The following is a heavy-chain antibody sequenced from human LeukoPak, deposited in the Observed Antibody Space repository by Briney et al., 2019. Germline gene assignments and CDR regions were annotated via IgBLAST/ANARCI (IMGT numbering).Heavy chain of an antibody. D-gene: IGHD3-22*01. CDR3: AKASAMIVVVSKHFDY. CDR2: IRSDGSDT. CDR1: GFTFSDTW. Sequence: GGCLRLSCAASGFTFSDTWMHWVRQAPGEGLVWVSRIRSDGSDTRYAESVKGRFTISRDNAKNTLYLQMNSLRAEDTAVYYCAKASAMIVVVSKHFDYWGQGTLVTVSS. J-gene: IGHJ4*02. V-gene: IGHV3-74*01.